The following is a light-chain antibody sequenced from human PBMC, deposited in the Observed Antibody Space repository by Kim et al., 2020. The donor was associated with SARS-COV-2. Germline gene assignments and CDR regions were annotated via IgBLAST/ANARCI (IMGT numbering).Light chain of an antibody. CDR3: AAWDDSLNGVV. Sequence: QSVLTQPPSASGTPGQRVTLSCSGSSSNIGSKTVNWYQQLPGTAPKLLIYSNKQRPSGVPDRFSGSKSGTSASLAISGLQSEDEADYYCAAWDDSLNGVVFGGGTQLTVL. CDR2: SNK. V-gene: IGLV1-44*01. CDR1: SSNIGSKT. J-gene: IGLJ2*01.